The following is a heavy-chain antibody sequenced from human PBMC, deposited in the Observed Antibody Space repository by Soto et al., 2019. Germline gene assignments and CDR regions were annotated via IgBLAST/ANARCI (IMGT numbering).Heavy chain of an antibody. D-gene: IGHD2-21*02. J-gene: IGHJ4*02. V-gene: IGHV4-30-2*01. CDR3: AGGPVCGGACYPYSLAS. CDR1: GGSISSGGYS. CDR2: IYHSGST. Sequence: QLQLQESGSGLVKPSQTLSLTCAVSGGSISSGGYSWSWIRQPPGKGLEWIGYIYHSGSTYYNPSLKSRVTLSLDRPKTRSSLKLTSVPPADTPVYYCAGGPVCGGACYPYSLASWGQGTLVTVSS.